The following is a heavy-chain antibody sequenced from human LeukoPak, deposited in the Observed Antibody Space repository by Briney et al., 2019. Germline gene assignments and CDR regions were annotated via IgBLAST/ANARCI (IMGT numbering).Heavy chain of an antibody. J-gene: IGHJ4*02. V-gene: IGHV4-59*02. Sequence: SETLSLTCVVSGASVSSSHWNWIRQLPGKGLEWIGCLSYTGKTDYNPSLTSRVTISLDTSKNQVSLKLRSVTAADTAVYYCLEGYFEPFDHWGQGTLVTVYS. CDR2: LSYTGKT. CDR1: GASVSSSH. CDR3: LEGYFEPFDH. D-gene: IGHD2/OR15-2a*01.